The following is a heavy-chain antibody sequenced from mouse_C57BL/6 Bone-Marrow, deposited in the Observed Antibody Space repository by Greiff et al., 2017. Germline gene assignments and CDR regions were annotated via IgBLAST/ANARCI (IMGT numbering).Heavy chain of an antibody. V-gene: IGHV1-81*01. CDR2: IYPRSGNT. J-gene: IGHJ3*01. Sequence: VQLQQSGAELARPGASVKLSCKASGYTFTSYGISWVKQRTGQGLEWIGEIYPRSGNTYYNEKLKGKATLTADKSSSTAYMELRSLTSEDSAVYFCVWSAGFAYWGQGTLVTVSA. D-gene: IGHD1-1*02. CDR1: GYTFTSYG. CDR3: VWSAGFAY.